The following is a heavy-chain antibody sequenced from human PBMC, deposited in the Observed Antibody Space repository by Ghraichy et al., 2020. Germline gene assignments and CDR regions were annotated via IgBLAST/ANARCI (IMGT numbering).Heavy chain of an antibody. Sequence: SETLSLTCTVSGGSISSYYWSWIRQPPGKGLEWIGYIYYSGSTNYNPSLKSRVTISVDTSKNQFSLKLSSVTAADTAVYYCARGLPPYYDILTGYYYYFDYWGQGTLVTVSS. CDR2: IYYSGST. CDR1: GGSISSYY. CDR3: ARGLPPYYDILTGYYYYFDY. J-gene: IGHJ4*02. V-gene: IGHV4-59*01. D-gene: IGHD3-9*01.